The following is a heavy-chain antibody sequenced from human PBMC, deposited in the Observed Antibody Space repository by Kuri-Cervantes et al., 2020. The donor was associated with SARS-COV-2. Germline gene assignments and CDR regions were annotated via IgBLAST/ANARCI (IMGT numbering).Heavy chain of an antibody. CDR3: ARDGRYYGSGRSIHYGMDV. CDR1: GFTFSSYG. D-gene: IGHD3-10*01. V-gene: IGHV3-33*01. CDR2: IWYDGSNK. Sequence: LSLTCAASGFTFSSYGMHWVRQAPGKGLEWVAVIWYDGSNKYYADSVKGRFTISRDNSKNTLYLQMNSLRAEDTAVYYCARDGRYYGSGRSIHYGMDVWGQGTTVTVSS. J-gene: IGHJ6*02.